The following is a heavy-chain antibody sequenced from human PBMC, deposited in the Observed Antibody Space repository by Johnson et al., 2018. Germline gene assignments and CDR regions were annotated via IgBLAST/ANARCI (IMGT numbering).Heavy chain of an antibody. Sequence: VQLVESGGGLVQPGGSLRLSCVTSGMPFSSYSMNWVRQAPGKGLAWVSYISSISTTMYYADSVKGRFTSSRDNARNSLYLQRNSLGAGDTAVYFCAKKREWELAWGQGTLVTVSS. V-gene: IGHV3-48*01. J-gene: IGHJ1*01. CDR2: ISSISTTM. CDR3: AKKREWELA. CDR1: GMPFSSYS. D-gene: IGHD1-26*01.